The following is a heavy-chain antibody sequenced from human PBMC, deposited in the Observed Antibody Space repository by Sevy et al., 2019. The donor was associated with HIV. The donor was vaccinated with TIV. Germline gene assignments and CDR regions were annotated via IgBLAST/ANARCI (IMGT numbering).Heavy chain of an antibody. Sequence: GGSLRLSCIGSGLSFSYYGIHWVRQSPGKGLDWVALISHDGINEYYAESVKGRFTISRDNSKNTVYLEMNSLRNEDTAIYFCANAYSGSYSHSYLYALDVWDQGTTVTVSS. CDR3: ANAYSGSYSHSYLYALDV. D-gene: IGHD1-26*01. V-gene: IGHV3-30*18. CDR1: GLSFSYYG. CDR2: ISHDGINE. J-gene: IGHJ6*02.